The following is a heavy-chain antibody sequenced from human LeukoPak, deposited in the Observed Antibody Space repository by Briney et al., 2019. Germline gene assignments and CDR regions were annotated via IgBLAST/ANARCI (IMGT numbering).Heavy chain of an antibody. CDR3: ARSPVEVDGFDI. V-gene: IGHV3-74*01. Sequence: HPGGSLRLSCAASGFTFSSYWMYWVRQAPGKGLVWVSRINSDGSSTSYADSVKGRCSISRDNAKNTPYLQMNSLRAEDTAVYYCARSPVEVDGFDIWGQGTMVTVSS. CDR2: INSDGSST. J-gene: IGHJ3*02. D-gene: IGHD2-2*01. CDR1: GFTFSSYW.